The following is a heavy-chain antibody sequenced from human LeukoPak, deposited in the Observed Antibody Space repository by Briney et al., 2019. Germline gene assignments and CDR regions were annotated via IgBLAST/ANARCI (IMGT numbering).Heavy chain of an antibody. D-gene: IGHD3-10*01. V-gene: IGHV4-34*01. CDR1: GGSFSGYY. Sequence: SETLSLTCAVYGGSFSGYYWSWIRQPPGKGLEWIGEINHSGSTNYNPSLKSRVTISVDTSKNQFSLKLSSVTAADTAVYYCARGEYGSRSYHYFDYWGQGTLVTVSS. J-gene: IGHJ4*02. CDR3: ARGEYGSRSYHYFDY. CDR2: INHSGST.